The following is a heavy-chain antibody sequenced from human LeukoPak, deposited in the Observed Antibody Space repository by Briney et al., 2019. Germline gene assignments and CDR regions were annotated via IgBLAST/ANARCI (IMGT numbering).Heavy chain of an antibody. CDR3: AGVPRSVDNVVVAAPHFDY. Sequence: GESLKISCKGSGYSFTSYWIGWVRQMPGKGLEWMGIIYPGDSDTRYSPSFQGQVTISADKSISTAYLQWSSLKASDTAMYYCAGVPRSVDNVVVAAPHFDYWGQGTLVTVSS. J-gene: IGHJ4*02. CDR2: IYPGDSDT. V-gene: IGHV5-51*01. CDR1: GYSFTSYW. D-gene: IGHD2-15*01.